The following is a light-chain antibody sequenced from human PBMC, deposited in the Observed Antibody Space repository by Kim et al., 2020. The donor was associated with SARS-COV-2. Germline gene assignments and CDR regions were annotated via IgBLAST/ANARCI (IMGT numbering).Light chain of an antibody. CDR1: QTVLYNSNKENY. Sequence: SATLNCKSSQTVLYNSNKENYLAWYQQKPGQAPKLLIYWASIRESGVSDRFSGSGSETDFTLTISSLQAEDVAVYYCQQYYSTPPSFGQGTKLEI. CDR3: QQYYSTPPS. J-gene: IGKJ2*03. V-gene: IGKV4-1*01. CDR2: WAS.